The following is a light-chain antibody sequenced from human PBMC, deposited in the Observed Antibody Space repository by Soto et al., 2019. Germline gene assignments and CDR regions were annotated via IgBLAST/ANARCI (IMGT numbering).Light chain of an antibody. V-gene: IGKV3-20*01. CDR1: QSVGSDF. J-gene: IGKJ1*01. CDR3: QQYGSLSWA. Sequence: PGERATLSCRASQSVGSDFLAWYQQRPGQPPRILIFGASGRATGIPDRFSGSGSGTDFTLTISRLEPEDFAVYYCQQYGSLSWAFGQWTKVEIK. CDR2: GAS.